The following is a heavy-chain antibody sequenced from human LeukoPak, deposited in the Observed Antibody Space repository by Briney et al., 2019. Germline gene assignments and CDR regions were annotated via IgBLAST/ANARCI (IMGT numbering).Heavy chain of an antibody. CDR1: GFTFSSYD. D-gene: IGHD6-13*01. CDR2: IGTAGDT. CDR3: ARSIAAAGFDY. V-gene: IGHV3-13*01. J-gene: IGHJ4*02. Sequence: GGSLRLSCAASGFTFSSYDMHWVRQATGKGLKWVSAIGTAGDTYYPGSVKGRFTISRENAKNSLYLQMNSLRAGDTAVYYCARSIAAAGFDYWGQGTLVTVSS.